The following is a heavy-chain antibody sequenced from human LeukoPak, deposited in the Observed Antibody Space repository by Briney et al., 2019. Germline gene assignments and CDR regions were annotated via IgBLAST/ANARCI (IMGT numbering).Heavy chain of an antibody. CDR3: ARDRTTSGDAAFDI. CDR2: ISYDGNNK. J-gene: IGHJ3*02. V-gene: IGHV3-30*04. Sequence: PGRSLRFSCAASGFTFSSYAMQWVRQAPGKGLEWVAVISYDGNNKYYADSVKGRFTISRDNSKNTLYLQVSSLRTDDTAMYYCARDRTTSGDAAFDIWGQGTMVTVSS. D-gene: IGHD7-27*01. CDR1: GFTFSSYA.